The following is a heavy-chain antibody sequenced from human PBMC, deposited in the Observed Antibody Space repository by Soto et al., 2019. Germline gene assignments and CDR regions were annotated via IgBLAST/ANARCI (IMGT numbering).Heavy chain of an antibody. J-gene: IGHJ2*01. Sequence: QVELVQSGAEVKKPGSSVKFSCQASEDTFRNYAISWVRQAPGQGLEWMGGIIPIFGTANYAQKFQGRVTITADTSANTVYLELSSLRSEDTAVYYCASTKSDSSAYYYWYLGLWGRGTLVTVSS. V-gene: IGHV1-69*06. CDR1: EDTFRNYA. D-gene: IGHD3-22*01. CDR3: ASTKSDSSAYYYWYLGL. CDR2: IIPIFGTA.